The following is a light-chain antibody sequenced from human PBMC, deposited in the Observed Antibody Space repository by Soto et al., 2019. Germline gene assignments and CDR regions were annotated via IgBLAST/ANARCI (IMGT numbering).Light chain of an antibody. Sequence: DIVMTQSPDSLAVSLGERATINCKSSQSVFYRPDNKDFLAWYQQKPGQPPKLLIYWASTRESGVPDRFSGSASGKDFTLTISSLQAEDVGVYYCQQYYSTTVTFGGGTKVEIK. V-gene: IGKV4-1*01. J-gene: IGKJ4*01. CDR3: QQYYSTTVT. CDR2: WAS. CDR1: QSVFYRPDNKDF.